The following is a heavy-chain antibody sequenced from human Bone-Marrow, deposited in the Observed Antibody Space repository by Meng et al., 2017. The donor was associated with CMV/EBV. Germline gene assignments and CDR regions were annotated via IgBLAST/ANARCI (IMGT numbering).Heavy chain of an antibody. Sequence: GESLKISCAASGFTFSSYWMSWVRQAPGKGLKWVANIKQDGSEKYYVDSVKGRFTISRDNAKNSLYLQMNSLRAEDTAVYYCARDFMVRYDSSGYYYAYRGYYYYGMDVWGQGTTVTVSS. J-gene: IGHJ6*02. D-gene: IGHD3-22*01. V-gene: IGHV3-7*01. CDR1: GFTFSSYW. CDR3: ARDFMVRYDSSGYYYAYRGYYYYGMDV. CDR2: IKQDGSEK.